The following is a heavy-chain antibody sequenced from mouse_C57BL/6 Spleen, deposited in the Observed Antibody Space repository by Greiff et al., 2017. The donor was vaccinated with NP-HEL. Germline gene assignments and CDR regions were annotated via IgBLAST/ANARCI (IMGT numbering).Heavy chain of an antibody. CDR2: INPNNGGT. V-gene: IGHV1-22*01. CDR1: GYTFTDYN. J-gene: IGHJ3*01. D-gene: IGHD2-1*01. CDR3: ASLYYGNYLFAY. Sequence: VQLQQSGPELVKPGASVKMSCKASGYTFTDYNMHWVKQSHGQSLEWIGYINPNNGGTSYNQKFKGKATLTVNKSSSTAYMELRSLTSEDSAVYYCASLYYGNYLFAYWGQGTLVTVSA.